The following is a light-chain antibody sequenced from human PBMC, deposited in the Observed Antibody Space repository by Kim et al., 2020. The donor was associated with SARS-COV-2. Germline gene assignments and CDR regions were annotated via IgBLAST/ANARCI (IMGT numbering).Light chain of an antibody. J-gene: IGLJ2*01. Sequence: SYELTKPLSVSVALGQTARITCGGDNIVRKNVHWYQQKPGQAPVLVIYRDDNRPSGIPERFSGSNSVNTATLTISRAQAGDEADDYCQVWDSSSVVFGGGTQLTVL. CDR1: NIVRKN. CDR2: RDD. CDR3: QVWDSSSVV. V-gene: IGLV3-9*01.